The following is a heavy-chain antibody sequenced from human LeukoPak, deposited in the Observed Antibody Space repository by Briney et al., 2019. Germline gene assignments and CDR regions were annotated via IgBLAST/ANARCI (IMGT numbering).Heavy chain of an antibody. CDR2: INWNGGGT. V-gene: IGHV3-20*04. D-gene: IGHD3-22*01. Sequence: GGSLRLSCAASGFTFDDYGMSWVRQAPGKGLEWVSGINWNGGGTGYADSVKGRFTISGDNAKNSLYLQMNSLRAEDTALYYCARDSSGYPQTFDYWGQGTLVTVSS. CDR3: ARDSSGYPQTFDY. CDR1: GFTFDDYG. J-gene: IGHJ4*02.